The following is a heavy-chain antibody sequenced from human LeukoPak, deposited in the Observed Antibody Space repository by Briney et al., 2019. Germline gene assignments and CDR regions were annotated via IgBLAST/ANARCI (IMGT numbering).Heavy chain of an antibody. D-gene: IGHD2-2*01. CDR1: GGSFSGYY. CDR3: ARVIQLGYCSSTSCQSTRGYYYYGMDV. V-gene: IGHV4-34*01. J-gene: IGHJ6*02. Sequence: SETLSLTCAVYGGSFSGYYWSWIRQPLGKGLEWIGEINHSGSTNYNPSLKSRVTISVDTSKNQFSLKLSSVTAADTAVYYCARVIQLGYCSSTSCQSTRGYYYYGMDVWGQGTTVTVSS. CDR2: INHSGST.